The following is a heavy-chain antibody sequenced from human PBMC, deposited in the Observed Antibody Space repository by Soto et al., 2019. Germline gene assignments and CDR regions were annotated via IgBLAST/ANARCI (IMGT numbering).Heavy chain of an antibody. V-gene: IGHV3-23*01. J-gene: IGHJ6*02. Sequence: GGSLRLSCAAYGFDFSRSSMAWVRQAPGKGRECVSAISGSGGSTHYSDSVKGRFTISWDNSKNTLYLQMNSLRAEDTXLYYCAKRSSYRNYLGSMEVWDQGTTLNVSS. CDR1: GFDFSRSS. CDR3: AKRSSYRNYLGSMEV. D-gene: IGHD4-4*01. CDR2: ISGSGGST.